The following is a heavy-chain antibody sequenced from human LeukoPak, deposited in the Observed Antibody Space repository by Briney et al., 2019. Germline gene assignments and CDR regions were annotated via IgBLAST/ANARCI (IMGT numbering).Heavy chain of an antibody. CDR1: GFTFSTYA. Sequence: PGGSLRLSCAASGFTFSTYAMSWVRQAPGKGLEWVGHIRSKADGGTPDYIAPVKGRFTISRDDSKDTLYLQMNSLNTEDAAMYYCTTRSPARYCSDGACYSSADYWGQGTLVTVSS. J-gene: IGHJ4*02. CDR2: IRSKADGGTP. D-gene: IGHD2-15*01. CDR3: TTRSPARYCSDGACYSSADY. V-gene: IGHV3-15*01.